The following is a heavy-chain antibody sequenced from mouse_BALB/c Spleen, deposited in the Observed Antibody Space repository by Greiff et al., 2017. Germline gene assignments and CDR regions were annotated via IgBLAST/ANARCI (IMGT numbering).Heavy chain of an antibody. J-gene: IGHJ3*01. Sequence: VHVKQSGTVLARPGASVKMSCKASGYSFTSYWMHWVKQRPGQGLEWIGAIYPGNSDTSYNQKFKGKAKLTAVTSASTAYMELSSLTNEDSAVYYCTREGYGNYEGFAYWGQGTLVTVSA. CDR3: TREGYGNYEGFAY. CDR1: GYSFTSYW. D-gene: IGHD2-1*01. V-gene: IGHV1-5*01. CDR2: IYPGNSDT.